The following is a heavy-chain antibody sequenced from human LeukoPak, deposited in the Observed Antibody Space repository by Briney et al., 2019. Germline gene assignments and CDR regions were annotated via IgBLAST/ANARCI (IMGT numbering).Heavy chain of an antibody. J-gene: IGHJ4*02. CDR1: GFTFSSYD. D-gene: IGHD1-20*01. V-gene: IGHV3-30*18. CDR3: AKGHTAMITQDY. CDR2: ISYDGSSK. Sequence: GGSLRLSCVVSGFTFSSYDMHWVRQAPGKGLEWVAVISYDGSSKYYADSVKGRFTISRDNSENTLYLQMNSLRAEDTAVYYCAKGHTAMITQDYWSQGTLVTVSS.